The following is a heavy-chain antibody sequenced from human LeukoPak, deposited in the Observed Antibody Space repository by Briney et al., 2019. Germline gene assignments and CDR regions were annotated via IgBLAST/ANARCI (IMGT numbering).Heavy chain of an antibody. CDR2: ISGGGGGT. J-gene: IGHJ2*01. Sequence: GGSLRLSCSASGFTFSSYAMTWVRQAPGKGLEWVSLISGGGGGTYYADSMKGRFTISRDNSKNTLFLQMDNLRADDTAVYSCAKDRSMNNWNAFHFDLWGRGTLVTVSS. CDR3: AKDRSMNNWNAFHFDL. CDR1: GFTFSSYA. V-gene: IGHV3-23*01. D-gene: IGHD1-20*01.